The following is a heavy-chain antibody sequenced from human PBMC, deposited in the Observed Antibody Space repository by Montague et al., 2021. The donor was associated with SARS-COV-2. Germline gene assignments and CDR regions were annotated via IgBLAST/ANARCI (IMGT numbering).Heavy chain of an antibody. CDR3: ARVGNYLGVY. D-gene: IGHD3-10*01. CDR2: IYYNGGS. Sequence: TLSLTCTVSGGSISSDEYYWSWIRQHPGKGLEWVGYIYYNGGSYYNPSLKSRVTISLDTSKNQFSLNLTSVTAADTAVYYCARVGNYLGVYWGQGILVTVSS. J-gene: IGHJ4*02. CDR1: GGSISSDEYY. V-gene: IGHV4-31*03.